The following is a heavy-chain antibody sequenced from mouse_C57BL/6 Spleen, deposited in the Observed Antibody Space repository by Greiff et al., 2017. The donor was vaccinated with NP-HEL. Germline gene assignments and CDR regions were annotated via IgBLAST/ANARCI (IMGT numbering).Heavy chain of an antibody. CDR3: ARHWGGAFDY. CDR2: LYPGSGSP. V-gene: IGHV1-55*01. CDR1: GYTFPSYW. J-gene: IGHJ2*01. Sequence: QVQLQQPGAELVKPGASVKMSCKASGYTFPSYWITWVKQRPGQGLEWIGELYPGSGSPNYNEQFKSKATLTVDTSSSTAYRQLSSLTAEDSGVNDWARHWGGAFDYWGQGTTLTVSS. D-gene: IGHD4-1*01.